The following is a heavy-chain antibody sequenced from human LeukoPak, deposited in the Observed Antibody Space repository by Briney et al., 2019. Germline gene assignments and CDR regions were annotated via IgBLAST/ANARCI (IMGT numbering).Heavy chain of an antibody. Sequence: GGSLRLSCAASGFTFSSYAMHWVRQAPGKGLEWVAVISYDGSNKYYADSVKGRFTISGDNSKNTLYLQMNSLRAEDTAVYYCARDLRIGWALNVPITGYYYYMDVWGKGTTVTVSS. J-gene: IGHJ6*03. CDR2: ISYDGSNK. V-gene: IGHV3-30*01. CDR1: GFTFSSYA. CDR3: ARDLRIGWALNVPITGYYYYMDV. D-gene: IGHD5-24*01.